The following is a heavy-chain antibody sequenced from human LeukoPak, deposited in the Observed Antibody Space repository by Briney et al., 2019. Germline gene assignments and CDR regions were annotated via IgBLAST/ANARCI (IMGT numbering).Heavy chain of an antibody. D-gene: IGHD6-13*01. CDR1: GFTVSSNY. CDR3: ARDPLRRQLVD. J-gene: IGHJ4*02. V-gene: IGHV3-53*01. Sequence: GGSLRLSCAASGFTVSSNYMSWVRQAPGKGLEWVSVIYGGGTTYCADSVKGRFTISRDSSKNTLCLQMNSLRAEDTAVYYCARDPLRRQLVDWGQGTLVTVSS. CDR2: IYGGGTT.